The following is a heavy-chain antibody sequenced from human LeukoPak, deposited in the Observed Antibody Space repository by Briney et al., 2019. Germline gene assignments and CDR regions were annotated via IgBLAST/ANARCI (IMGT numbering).Heavy chain of an antibody. CDR3: ARHSPTNPMVRGVKFDYYYYGMDV. V-gene: IGHV5-51*01. CDR2: IYPGDSDT. D-gene: IGHD3-10*01. CDR1: EYSFTSYW. J-gene: IGHJ6*02. Sequence: GESLKISCKGSEYSFTSYWIGWVRQMPGKGLEWMGIIYPGDSDTRYSPSFQGQVTISADKPISTAYLQWSSLKASDTAMYYCARHSPTNPMVRGVKFDYYYYGMDVWGQGTTVTVSS.